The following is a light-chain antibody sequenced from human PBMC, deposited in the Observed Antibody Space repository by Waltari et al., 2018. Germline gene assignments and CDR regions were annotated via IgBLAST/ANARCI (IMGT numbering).Light chain of an antibody. CDR2: VNSDGSH. J-gene: IGLJ3*02. CDR3: QTGGHGTWV. CDR1: SGHGSNV. Sequence: QLVLTQSPSASAPRRASVNPTCTLSSGHGSNVIPWHQQQPEKGPRYLMKVNSDGSHSKGDKIPDRFSGSSSGAEHYLTISSLQSEDEADYYCQTGGHGTWVFGGGTKLTVL. V-gene: IGLV4-69*01.